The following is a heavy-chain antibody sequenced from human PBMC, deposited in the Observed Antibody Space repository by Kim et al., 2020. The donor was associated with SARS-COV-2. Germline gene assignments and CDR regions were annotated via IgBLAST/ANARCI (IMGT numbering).Heavy chain of an antibody. CDR1: GGSIISGGYY. J-gene: IGHJ5*02. Sequence: SETLSLTCTVSGGSIISGGYYWSWIRQHPGKGLEWIGYIYYSGSTYYNASLKSRVTISVDTSKNQFSLNLSSVTAADTAMYFCAKVEQLEGRFDPWGQGTLVTVSS. CDR2: IYYSGST. V-gene: IGHV4-31*03. D-gene: IGHD1-1*01. CDR3: AKVEQLEGRFDP.